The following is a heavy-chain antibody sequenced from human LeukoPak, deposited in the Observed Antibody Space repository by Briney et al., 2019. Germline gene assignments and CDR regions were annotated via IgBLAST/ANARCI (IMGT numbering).Heavy chain of an antibody. D-gene: IGHD3-16*01. J-gene: IGHJ4*02. V-gene: IGHV3-30*03. Sequence: GGSLRLSCAASGFTFNDYGIHWVRQAPGKGLEWVAVISYDGSNKIYADSVKGRFTISRDNAKNTLYLQMNSLRAEDTAVYYCARAGEAGLYYYDYWGQGTLVTVSS. CDR2: ISYDGSNK. CDR1: GFTFNDYG. CDR3: ARAGEAGLYYYDY.